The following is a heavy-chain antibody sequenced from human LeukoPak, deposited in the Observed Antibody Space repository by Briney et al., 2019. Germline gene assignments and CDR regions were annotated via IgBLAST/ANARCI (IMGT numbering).Heavy chain of an antibody. J-gene: IGHJ6*02. Sequence: PSETLSLTCTVSGCSISSYYWSWIRQPPGKGLEWIGYIYYSGSTNYNPSLKSRVTISVDTSKNQFSLKLSSVTAADTAVYYCARYDSNPYYYYGMDVWGQGTTVTVSS. V-gene: IGHV4-59*01. CDR3: ARYDSNPYYYYGMDV. D-gene: IGHD1-1*01. CDR2: IYYSGST. CDR1: GCSISSYY.